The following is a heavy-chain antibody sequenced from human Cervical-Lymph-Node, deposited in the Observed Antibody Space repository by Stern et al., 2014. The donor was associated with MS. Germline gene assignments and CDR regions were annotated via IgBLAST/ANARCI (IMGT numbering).Heavy chain of an antibody. J-gene: IGHJ5*02. D-gene: IGHD6-6*01. CDR2: VNPNIGNT. Sequence: VQLVESGAEVKKPGASVKVSCKASGYTFINYDINWVRQAPGRGLEWIGWVNPNIGNTSYAKGFLGSIPMTTNTPLSTEFMELSSLTTDDTAVYYCARGLVVSSSLWFDPWGQGTLVTVSS. CDR1: GYTFINYD. V-gene: IGHV1-8*01. CDR3: ARGLVVSSSLWFDP.